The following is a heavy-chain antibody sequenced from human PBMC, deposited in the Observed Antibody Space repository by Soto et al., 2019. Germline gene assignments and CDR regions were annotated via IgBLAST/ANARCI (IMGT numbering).Heavy chain of an antibody. CDR2: ISSSGSTI. CDR3: ARGHSTDCSNGVCSFFYNHEMDV. J-gene: IGHJ6*02. D-gene: IGHD2-8*01. CDR1: GFTFSSYE. Sequence: QPGGSLRLSCAASGFTFSSYEMNWVRQAPGKGLEWVSYISSSGSTIYYADSVKGRFTISRDNAKNSLYLQMNSLRAEDTAVYFCARGHSTDCSNGVCSFFYNHEMDVWGQGTTVTVSS. V-gene: IGHV3-48*03.